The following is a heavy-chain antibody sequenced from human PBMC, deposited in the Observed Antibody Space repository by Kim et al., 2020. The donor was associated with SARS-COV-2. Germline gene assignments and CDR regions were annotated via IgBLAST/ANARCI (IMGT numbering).Heavy chain of an antibody. D-gene: IGHD3-10*01. CDR3: ARVGSATYNWFDP. V-gene: IGHV3-53*03. J-gene: IGHJ5*02. Sequence: AAPVTGQFTTPRGKSKSTLYLEMNSLRAEDTAVYYCARVGSATYNWFDPWGQGTLVTVSS.